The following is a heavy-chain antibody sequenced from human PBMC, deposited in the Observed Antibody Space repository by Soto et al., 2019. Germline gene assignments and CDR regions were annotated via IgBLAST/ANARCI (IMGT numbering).Heavy chain of an antibody. V-gene: IGHV3-33*01. CDR1: GFTFSSYG. D-gene: IGHD3-10*01. CDR3: VRDGGYYGAGSYFDP. J-gene: IGHJ5*02. Sequence: QVQLVESGGGVVQPGRSLRLCCAASGFTFSSYGMHWVRQAPGEGLEWVAVIWYDGSNKYYADSVKGRFTISRDNSKNTLCLEMNSLRAEDTAVHYCVRDGGYYGAGSYFDPWGQGSLVTVSS. CDR2: IWYDGSNK.